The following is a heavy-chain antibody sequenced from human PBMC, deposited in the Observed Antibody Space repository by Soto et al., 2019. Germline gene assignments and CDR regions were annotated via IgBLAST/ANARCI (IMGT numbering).Heavy chain of an antibody. J-gene: IGHJ6*02. CDR1: GGSISSGGYY. Sequence: QVQLQESGPGLVKPSQTLSLTCTVSGGSISSGGYYWSWIRQHPGKGLEWIGYIYYSGSTYYNPSLTSRVTRSVDTSKNQFSLKLSSVTAADTAVYYCARGLWGLDGSGRTAGYGMDVWGQGTTVTVSS. CDR3: ARGLWGLDGSGRTAGYGMDV. D-gene: IGHD3-10*01. V-gene: IGHV4-31*03. CDR2: IYYSGST.